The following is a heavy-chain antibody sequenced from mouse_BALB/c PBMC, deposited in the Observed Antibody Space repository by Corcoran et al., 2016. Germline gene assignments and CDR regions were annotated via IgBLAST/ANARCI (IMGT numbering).Heavy chain of an antibody. J-gene: IGHJ2*01. CDR2: IHPSDSYT. V-gene: IGHV1-69*02. D-gene: IGHD1-1*01. CDR1: GYTFTSTW. CDR3: TRLGYDSGYNYLDY. Sequence: QVQLQQPGAELVRPGASVKLSCKASGYTFTSTWINGVKQRPGQGLEWSGNIHPSDSYTNYNQKFKDKATLTVYKSSSTAYMHRSSPTSEDSAGYYCTRLGYDSGYNYLDYWGQGTTLTVSS.